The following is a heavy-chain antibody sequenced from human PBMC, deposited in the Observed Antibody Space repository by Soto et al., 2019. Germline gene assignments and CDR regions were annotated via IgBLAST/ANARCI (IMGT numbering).Heavy chain of an antibody. Sequence: PGGSLRLSCAASGFTFSSYGMHWVRQAPGKGLEWVAVISYDGSNKYYADSVKGRFTISRDNSKNTLYLQMNSLRAEDTAVYYCAKDVGYSSGWQLRGYYYGMDVWGQGTTVTVSS. D-gene: IGHD6-19*01. CDR3: AKDVGYSSGWQLRGYYYGMDV. V-gene: IGHV3-30*18. J-gene: IGHJ6*02. CDR1: GFTFSSYG. CDR2: ISYDGSNK.